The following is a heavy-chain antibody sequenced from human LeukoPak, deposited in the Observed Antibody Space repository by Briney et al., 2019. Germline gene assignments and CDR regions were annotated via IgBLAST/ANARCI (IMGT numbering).Heavy chain of an antibody. CDR3: ARAQTGRRQWLHAFDI. CDR2: IYSDGST. J-gene: IGHJ3*02. Sequence: GGSLRLSCAASGFTVSSNYMSWVRQAPGKGLEWVSVIYSDGSTYYADSVKGRFTISRDNSKNTLHLQMNSLRAEDTAVYYCARAQTGRRQWLHAFDIWALGTMVTVSS. CDR1: GFTVSSNY. D-gene: IGHD3-22*01. V-gene: IGHV3-53*01.